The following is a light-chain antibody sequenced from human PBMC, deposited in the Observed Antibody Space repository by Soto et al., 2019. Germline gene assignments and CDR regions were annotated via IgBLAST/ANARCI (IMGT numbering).Light chain of an antibody. CDR3: AAWDDSLSGWV. Sequence: QSVLTQPLSASGTPGQRVTIPCSGSSSNIGSNFAYWYQQLPGTAPKLLIYSNNQRPSGVPDRFSGSKPGTSASLAISGLRSEDEADYYCAAWDDSLSGWVFGGGTKLTVL. CDR1: SSNIGSNF. V-gene: IGLV1-47*02. J-gene: IGLJ3*02. CDR2: SNN.